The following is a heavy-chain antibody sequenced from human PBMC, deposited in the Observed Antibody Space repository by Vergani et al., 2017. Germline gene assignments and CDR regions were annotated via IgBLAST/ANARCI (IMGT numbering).Heavy chain of an antibody. CDR2: IYYSGST. V-gene: IGHV4-4*03. J-gene: IGHJ4*02. Sequence: QVQLQESGPGLVKPPGTLSLTCAVSGGSISSSNWWSWVRQPPGKGLEWIGSIYYSGSTYYNPSLKSRVTISVDTSKNQFSLKLSSVTAADTAVYYCARITAMIVVVIFDYWGQGTLVTVSS. CDR1: GGSISSSNW. CDR3: ARITAMIVVVIFDY. D-gene: IGHD3-22*01.